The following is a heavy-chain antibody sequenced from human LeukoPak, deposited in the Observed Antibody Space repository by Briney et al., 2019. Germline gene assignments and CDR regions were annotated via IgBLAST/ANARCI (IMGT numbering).Heavy chain of an antibody. V-gene: IGHV4-34*01. D-gene: IGHD6-19*01. CDR2: INHSGST. Sequence: SETLSLTCAVYGGSFNGYYWSWIRQPPGKGLEWIGEINHSGSTYYNPSLKSRVIISVDTSKKQFSLKVRSVTAADTAVYYCARIAGKYSSGWYRGFDPWGQGTLVTVSS. CDR3: ARIAGKYSSGWYRGFDP. J-gene: IGHJ5*02. CDR1: GGSFNGYY.